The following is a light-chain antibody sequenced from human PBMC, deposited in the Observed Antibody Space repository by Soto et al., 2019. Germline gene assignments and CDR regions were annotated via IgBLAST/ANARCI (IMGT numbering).Light chain of an antibody. CDR3: HQYNSWPPGT. J-gene: IGKJ2*01. Sequence: EVVLTQSPAILSVAAGERATLSCRASQSISRSLAWYQQNPGQAPRLLISDASTRATGIPARFSGSGSGTEFTLTISSLQSEDFALYYCHQYNSWPPGTFGQGTMVDIK. V-gene: IGKV3-15*01. CDR2: DAS. CDR1: QSISRS.